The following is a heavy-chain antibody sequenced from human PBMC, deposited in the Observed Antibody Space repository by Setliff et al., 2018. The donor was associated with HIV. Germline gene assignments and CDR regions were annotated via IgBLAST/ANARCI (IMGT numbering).Heavy chain of an antibody. CDR2: IIPIFGTA. CDR1: GGTFSSYA. J-gene: IGHJ6*03. Sequence: GASVKVSCKASGGTFSSYAISWVRQAPGQGLEWMGGIIPIFGTANYAQKFQGRVTITTDESTSTAYMELSSLRSEDTAVYYCARADIVVVPAAMDYYYYMDVWGKGTTVTVS. V-gene: IGHV1-69*05. CDR3: ARADIVVVPAAMDYYYYMDV. D-gene: IGHD2-2*01.